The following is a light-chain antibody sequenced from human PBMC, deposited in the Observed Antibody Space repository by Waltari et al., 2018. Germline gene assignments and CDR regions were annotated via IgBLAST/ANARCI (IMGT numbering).Light chain of an antibody. CDR2: DVT. CDR3: SSYTPTSILV. Sequence: QSALTQPASVSGSPGQSLTLSCSGTSSDVGSYNYVSWYQQHPGTPPKRLIYDVTNRPSGVSGRFSGSKSGNTASLTISGLQPEDEADYFCSSYTPTSILVFGGGTKLTV. J-gene: IGLJ2*01. CDR1: SSDVGSYNY. V-gene: IGLV2-14*03.